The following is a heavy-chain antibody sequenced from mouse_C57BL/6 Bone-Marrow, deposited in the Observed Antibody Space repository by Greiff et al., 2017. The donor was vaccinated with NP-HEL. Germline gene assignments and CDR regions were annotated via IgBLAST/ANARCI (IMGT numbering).Heavy chain of an antibody. CDR3: ARAPITRIVEGYDMDY. CDR2: IHPNSGST. D-gene: IGHD1-1*01. Sequence: QVQLQQPGAELVKPGASVKLSCKASGYTFTSYWMHWVKQRPGQGLEWIGMIHPNSGSTNYNEKFKSKATLTVDKSSSTAYMQLSSLTSGDSAVYYCARAPITRIVEGYDMDYWGRGTSVTVSS. V-gene: IGHV1-64*01. J-gene: IGHJ4*01. CDR1: GYTFTSYW.